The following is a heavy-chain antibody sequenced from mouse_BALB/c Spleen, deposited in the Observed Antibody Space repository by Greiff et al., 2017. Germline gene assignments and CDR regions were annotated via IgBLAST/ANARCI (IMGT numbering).Heavy chain of an antibody. CDR3: ARRGYGNYIYYAMDY. CDR1: GYTFTSYW. J-gene: IGHJ4*01. V-gene: IGHV1-80*01. Sequence: QVQLQQSGTVLARPGASVKMSCKASGYTFTSYWMNWVKQRPGQGLEWIGQIYPGDGDTNYNGKFKGKATLTADKSSSTAYMQLSSLTSEDSAVYFCARRGYGNYIYYAMDYWGQGTSVTVSS. D-gene: IGHD2-1*01. CDR2: IYPGDGDT.